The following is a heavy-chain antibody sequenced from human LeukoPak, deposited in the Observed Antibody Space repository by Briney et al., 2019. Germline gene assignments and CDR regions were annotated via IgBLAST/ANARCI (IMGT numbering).Heavy chain of an antibody. J-gene: IGHJ6*03. V-gene: IGHV3-30*04. CDR2: IAYDGSSI. CDR1: GFIFNAYT. CDR3: ARDGVTRRYNTYYYMDV. Sequence: PGGSLRLSCAGSGFIFNAYTLHWVRQAPGKGLEWVAFIAYDGSSIFYRDSVKGRFTISRDYSRNTLYLQMDSLRSDGTGIYYCARDGVTRRYNTYYYMDVWGKGTTVTVSS. D-gene: IGHD1-1*01.